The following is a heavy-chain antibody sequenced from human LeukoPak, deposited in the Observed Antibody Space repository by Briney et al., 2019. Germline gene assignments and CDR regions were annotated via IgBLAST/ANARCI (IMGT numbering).Heavy chain of an antibody. J-gene: IGHJ2*01. CDR1: GFTFSYYS. CDR2: IAGSGRHT. D-gene: IGHD3-22*01. Sequence: GGSLRLSCAASGFTFSYYSMNWVRQAPGKGLEWVSSIAGSGRHTYYADSVKGRFTISRDNSKNTLYLQMNSLRAEDTAVYYCARNPYDSSGYKAPYWHFDLWGRGTLVTVSS. CDR3: ARNPYDSSGYKAPYWHFDL. V-gene: IGHV3-23*01.